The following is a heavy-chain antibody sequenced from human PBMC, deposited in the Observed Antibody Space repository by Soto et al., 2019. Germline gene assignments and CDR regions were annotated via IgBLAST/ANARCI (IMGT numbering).Heavy chain of an antibody. J-gene: IGHJ5*02. CDR3: ARHNLFYQLLSHHWFDT. CDR2: IYYSGST. Sequence: SETLSHTCPLSYGSISSSSYDLGWVTQAPLKGLEWIGSIYYSGSTYYNPSLKSRVTISVDTSKNQFSLKLSSVTAADTAVYYCARHNLFYQLLSHHWFDTWGQGTLVTVSS. CDR1: YGSISSSSYD. V-gene: IGHV4-39*01. D-gene: IGHD2-2*01.